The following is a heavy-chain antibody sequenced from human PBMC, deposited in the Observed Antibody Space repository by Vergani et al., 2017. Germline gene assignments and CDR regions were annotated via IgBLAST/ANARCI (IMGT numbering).Heavy chain of an antibody. V-gene: IGHV3-23*01. Sequence: VQLLESGGGLVQPGGSLRLSCAASGFTFSSYAMSWVRQAPGKGLEWVSAISGSGGSTYYADSVKGRFTISRDNSKNTLYLQMNSLRAEDTAVYYCAKDRSGTESYYYDSSGYYINWFDPWGQGTLVTVSS. CDR3: AKDRSGTESYYYDSSGYYINWFDP. D-gene: IGHD3-22*01. CDR1: GFTFSSYA. J-gene: IGHJ5*02. CDR2: ISGSGGST.